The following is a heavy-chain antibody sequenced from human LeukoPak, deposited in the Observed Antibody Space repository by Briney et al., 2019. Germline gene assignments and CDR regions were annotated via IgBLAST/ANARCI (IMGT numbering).Heavy chain of an antibody. CDR2: IYYSGST. J-gene: IGHJ4*02. CDR3: ARAGGRSGIAAAGAYFDY. Sequence: SETLSLTCTVSGGSISSSSYYWGWIRQPPGKGLEWIGSIYYSGSTYYNPSHKSRVTISVDTSKNQFSLKLSSVTAADTAVYYCARAGGRSGIAAAGAYFDYWGQGTLVTVSS. V-gene: IGHV4-39*07. D-gene: IGHD6-13*01. CDR1: GGSISSSSYY.